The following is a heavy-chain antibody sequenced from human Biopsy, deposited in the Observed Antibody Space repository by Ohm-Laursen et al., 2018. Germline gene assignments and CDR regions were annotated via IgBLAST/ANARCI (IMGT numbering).Heavy chain of an antibody. Sequence: SLRLSCTAPGFTFNNYGMQWVRQAPGKGLEWVAFIFYDGSNTYYADSVKGRFTISRDNAQNSLYLQMNSLRAEDTAFYYCAVEYYDSSGYYNPKWFNPWGQGTLVTVSS. CDR3: AVEYYDSSGYYNPKWFNP. CDR2: IFYDGSNT. V-gene: IGHV3-33*03. D-gene: IGHD3-22*01. J-gene: IGHJ5*02. CDR1: GFTFNNYG.